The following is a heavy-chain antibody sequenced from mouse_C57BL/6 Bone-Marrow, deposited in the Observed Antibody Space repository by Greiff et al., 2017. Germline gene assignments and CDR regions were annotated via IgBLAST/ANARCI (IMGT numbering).Heavy chain of an antibody. Sequence: DVKLVESGGGLVQPGGSLKLSCAASGFTFSDYYMYWVRQTPEKRLEWVAYISNGGGSTYYPDTVKGRFTISRDNAKNTLYLQMSRLKSEDTAMYYCARGPYWGQGTLVTVSA. V-gene: IGHV5-12*01. CDR3: ARGPY. J-gene: IGHJ3*01. CDR1: GFTFSDYY. CDR2: ISNGGGST.